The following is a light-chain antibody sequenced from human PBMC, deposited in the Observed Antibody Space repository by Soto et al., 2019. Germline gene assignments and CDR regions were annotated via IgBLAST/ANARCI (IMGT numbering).Light chain of an antibody. CDR3: QAWDSSTASVV. CDR1: KLGDKY. V-gene: IGLV3-1*01. J-gene: IGLJ2*01. CDR2: QDS. Sequence: ELTQPPSVSVSPGQTASITCSGDKLGDKYACWYQQKPGQSPVLVIYQDSKRPSGIPERFSGSNSGNTATLTISGTQAMDEADYYCQAWDSSTASVVFGGGTQLTVL.